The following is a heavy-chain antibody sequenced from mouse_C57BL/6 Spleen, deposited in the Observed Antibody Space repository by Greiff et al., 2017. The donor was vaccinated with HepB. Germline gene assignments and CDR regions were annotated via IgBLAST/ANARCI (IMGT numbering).Heavy chain of an antibody. V-gene: IGHV5-9-1*02. D-gene: IGHD2-2*01. Sequence: EVKVVDSGEGLVKPGGSLKLSCAASGFTFSSYAMSWVRQTPEKRLEWVAYISSGGDYIYYADTVKGRFTISRDNARNTLYLQMSSLKSEDTAMYYCTRDGAMVTGEAYWGQGTLVTVSA. CDR3: TRDGAMVTGEAY. CDR2: ISSGGDYI. CDR1: GFTFSSYA. J-gene: IGHJ3*01.